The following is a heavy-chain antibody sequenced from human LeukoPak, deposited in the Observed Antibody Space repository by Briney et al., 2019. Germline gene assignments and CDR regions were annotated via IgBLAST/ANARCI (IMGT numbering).Heavy chain of an antibody. D-gene: IGHD5-24*01. CDR3: AKDRRWLQIGTSDY. J-gene: IGHJ4*02. CDR1: GFTFSSCG. V-gene: IGHV3-30*18. Sequence: GGSLRLSCAASGFTFSSCGMHWVRQAPGKGLEWVAVISYDGSNKYYADSVKGRFTISRDNSKNTLYLQMNSLRAEDTAVYYCAKDRRWLQIGTSDYWGQGTLVTVSS. CDR2: ISYDGSNK.